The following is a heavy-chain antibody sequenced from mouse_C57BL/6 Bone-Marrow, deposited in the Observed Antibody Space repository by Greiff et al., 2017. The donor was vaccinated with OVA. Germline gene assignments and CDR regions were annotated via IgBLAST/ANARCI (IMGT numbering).Heavy chain of an antibody. CDR1: GFNIKDDY. D-gene: IGHD1-1*01. J-gene: IGHJ4*01. Sequence: VQLQQSGAELVRPGASVKLSCTASGFNIKDDYMHWVKQRPEQGLEWIGCFDPENGDTEYASKFQGKATITADHSSNTDYLQLSSLTSDDTAVYYCTNPPYSYGSSCAMDDWGTGTSVTVSS. CDR3: TNPPYSYGSSCAMDD. V-gene: IGHV14-4*01. CDR2: FDPENGDT.